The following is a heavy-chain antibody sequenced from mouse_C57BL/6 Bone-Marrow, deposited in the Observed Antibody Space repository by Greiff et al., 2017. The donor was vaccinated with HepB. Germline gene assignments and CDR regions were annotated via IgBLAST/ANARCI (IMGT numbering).Heavy chain of an antibody. J-gene: IGHJ4*01. Sequence: DVQLQESGGDLVKPGGSLKLSCAASGFTFSSYGMSWVRQTPDTRLALVATISSGGSYTYYPDSVKWRFTISRDNAQNTLYLQMSSLKSEDTAMYYCARHAYGSEDYWGQGTSVTVSS. D-gene: IGHD1-1*01. V-gene: IGHV5-6*01. CDR3: ARHAYGSEDY. CDR1: GFTFSSYG. CDR2: ISSGGSYT.